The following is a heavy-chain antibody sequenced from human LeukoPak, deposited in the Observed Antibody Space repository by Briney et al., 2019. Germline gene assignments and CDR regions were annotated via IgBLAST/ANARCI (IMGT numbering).Heavy chain of an antibody. CDR2: ISYDGSNK. CDR3: ASGRITIFGVVIKGYYYGMDV. V-gene: IGHV3-30-3*01. J-gene: IGHJ6*02. CDR1: GFTFSSYA. Sequence: GGSLRLSCAASGFTFSSYAMHWVRQAPGKGLEWVAVISYDGSNKYYADSVKGRFTISRGNSKNTLYLQMNSLRAEDTAVYYCASGRITIFGVVIKGYYYGMDVWGQGTTVTVSS. D-gene: IGHD3-3*01.